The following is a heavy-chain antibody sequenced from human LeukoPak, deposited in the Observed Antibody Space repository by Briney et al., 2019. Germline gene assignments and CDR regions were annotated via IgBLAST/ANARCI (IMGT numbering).Heavy chain of an antibody. CDR2: ISYDGSNK. CDR1: GFTFSSYG. V-gene: IGHV3-30*03. Sequence: GGSLRLSCAASGFTFSSYGMHWVRQAPGKGLEWVAVISYDGSNKYYADSVKGRFTISRDNSKNTLYLQMNSLRAEDTAVYYCARHSDYVNAFDIWGQGTMVTVSS. D-gene: IGHD5-12*01. J-gene: IGHJ3*02. CDR3: ARHSDYVNAFDI.